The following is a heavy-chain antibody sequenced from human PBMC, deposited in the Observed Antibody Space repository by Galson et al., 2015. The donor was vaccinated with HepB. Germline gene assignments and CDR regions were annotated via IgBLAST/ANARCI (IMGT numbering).Heavy chain of an antibody. J-gene: IGHJ5*02. V-gene: IGHV4-39*02. Sequence: SETLSLTCTVSGDSISSGTYYWAWVRQPPGKGPEWIGSIYSGGSTFYAPSLKSRATISEDTSQNHFSLKLNSVTATDAGVYYCARLTVMVVGGTSRSHWFDPWGQGTLVTVSS. CDR1: GDSISSGTYY. CDR2: IYSGGST. D-gene: IGHD2-21*01. CDR3: ARLTVMVVGGTSRSHWFDP.